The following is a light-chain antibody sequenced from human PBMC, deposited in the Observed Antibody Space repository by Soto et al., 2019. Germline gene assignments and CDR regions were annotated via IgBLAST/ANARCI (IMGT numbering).Light chain of an antibody. V-gene: IGLV2-8*01. CDR1: RRDVGGYNY. CDR2: EVT. Sequence: QSALTQPPSASGSPGQSVRISCTGTRRDVGGYNYVAWYQQHPGKAPKLIIYEVTKRPSGVPDRFSGSKSGNTASLTVSGLQAEDEADYYCCSYAGSYVFGTGTKLTVL. J-gene: IGLJ1*01. CDR3: CSYAGSYV.